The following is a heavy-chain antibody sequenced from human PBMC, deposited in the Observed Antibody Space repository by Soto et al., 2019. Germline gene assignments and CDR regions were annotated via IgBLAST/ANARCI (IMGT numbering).Heavy chain of an antibody. CDR2: IKSDGSST. V-gene: IGHV3-74*01. D-gene: IGHD6-19*01. CDR3: ASHVSQWRENNFDY. J-gene: IGHJ4*02. Sequence: GGSLRLSCAASGFTFINYWMHWVRQAPGEGLVWVSRIKSDGSSTSDADFVRGRFTISRDNAKDTVYLQMTSLRAEDTAVYYCASHVSQWRENNFDYWGQGTLVTVSS. CDR1: GFTFINYW.